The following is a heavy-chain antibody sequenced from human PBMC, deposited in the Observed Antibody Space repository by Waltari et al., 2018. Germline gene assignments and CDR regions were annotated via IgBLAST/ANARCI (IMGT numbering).Heavy chain of an antibody. J-gene: IGHJ3*02. CDR2: IYYSGST. D-gene: IGHD6-6*01. V-gene: IGHV4-31*03. CDR1: GGSISSSSYY. Sequence: QLQLQESGPGLVKPSETLSLTCTVSGGSISSSSYYWGWIRQPPGKGLEWIGYIYYSGSTYYNPSLKSRVTISVDTSKNQFSLKLSSVTAADTAVYYCARDSSPGFDAFDIWGQGTMVTVSS. CDR3: ARDSSPGFDAFDI.